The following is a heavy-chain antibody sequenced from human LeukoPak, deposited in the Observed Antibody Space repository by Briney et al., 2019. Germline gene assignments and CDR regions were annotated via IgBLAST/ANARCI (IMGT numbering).Heavy chain of an antibody. CDR1: GYSFTTYW. Sequence: GESLKISCETSGYSFTTYWVGWVRQMPGTGLEWVGAIYPDDSDSRYSPSFQGQVVISADRSIRTAYLQWNSLKTSDTAMYYCVRQRGSSGTINHFDPWGQGTLVTVSS. V-gene: IGHV5-51*01. CDR2: IYPDDSDS. CDR3: VRQRGSSGTINHFDP. J-gene: IGHJ5*02. D-gene: IGHD3-10*01.